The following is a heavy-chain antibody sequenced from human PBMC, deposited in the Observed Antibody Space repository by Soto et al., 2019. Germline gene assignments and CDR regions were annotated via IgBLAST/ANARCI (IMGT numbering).Heavy chain of an antibody. J-gene: IGHJ5*02. CDR3: AVGGERGYCSGGSCYGLHWFAP. CDR2: IIPIFGTA. CDR1: GGTFSSYA. V-gene: IGHV1-69*06. Sequence: QVQLVQSGAEVKKPGSSVKVSCTAAGGTFSSYAISWVRQAPGQGLEWMGGIIPIFGTANYAKKFQGRVTITADKSTSPAYMELSSLGAEDTAVYYGAVGGERGYCSGGSCYGLHWFAPWGQGPLVTVSS. D-gene: IGHD2-15*01.